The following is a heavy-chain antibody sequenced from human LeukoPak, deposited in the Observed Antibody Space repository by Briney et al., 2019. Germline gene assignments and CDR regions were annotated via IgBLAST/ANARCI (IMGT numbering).Heavy chain of an antibody. Sequence: SETLSLVCTVSSGTISNYYWSWIRQPPGKGLEWIGNIYYTGTTHYNPSLKSRVHITLDTPKNHFSLNLSSVTAADTAFYYCARHLRFGTNWYIASWGQGTLVTVSS. CDR2: IYYTGTT. V-gene: IGHV4-59*08. D-gene: IGHD1-1*01. J-gene: IGHJ4*02. CDR1: SGTISNYY. CDR3: ARHLRFGTNWYIAS.